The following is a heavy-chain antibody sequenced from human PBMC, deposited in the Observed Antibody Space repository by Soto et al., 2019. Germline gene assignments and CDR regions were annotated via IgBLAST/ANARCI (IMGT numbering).Heavy chain of an antibody. V-gene: IGHV1-46*01. Sequence: ASVKASCKASGYTFTSYYMHWVRQAPGQGLEWMGIINPSGGSTSYAQKFQGRVTMTRDTSTSTVYMELSSLRSEDTAVYYCAREVGADAFDIWGQGTMVTVSS. CDR3: AREVGADAFDI. D-gene: IGHD2-15*01. CDR2: INPSGGST. J-gene: IGHJ3*02. CDR1: GYTFTSYY.